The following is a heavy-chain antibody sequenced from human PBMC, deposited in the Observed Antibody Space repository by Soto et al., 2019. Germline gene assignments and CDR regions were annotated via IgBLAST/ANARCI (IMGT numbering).Heavy chain of an antibody. CDR3: ARDKNWAFDY. CDR2: IWSDGSNK. J-gene: IGHJ4*02. Sequence: PGGSLRLSCAASGFTFSTYGMHWVRQAPGKGLEWVALIWSDGSNKYYADSVKGRFTISRDNSKKTLYLQMNSLRAEDTAVYYCARDKNWAFDYWGQGALVTVPS. CDR1: GFTFSTYG. D-gene: IGHD7-27*01. V-gene: IGHV3-33*01.